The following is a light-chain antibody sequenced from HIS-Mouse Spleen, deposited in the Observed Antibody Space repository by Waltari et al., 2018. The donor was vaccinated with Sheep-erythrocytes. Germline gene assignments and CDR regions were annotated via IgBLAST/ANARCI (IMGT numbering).Light chain of an antibody. CDR2: EVS. CDR3: SSYTSSSTPVV. CDR1: SSDVGGYNY. J-gene: IGLJ2*01. V-gene: IGLV2-14*01. Sequence: QPALTQPASVSGSPGQSITISCTGTSSDVGGYNYVSWYQQHPGKAPKLMLYEVSNRPSGVSNRFSGSKSGNTASLTISGLQAEDEADYYCSSYTSSSTPVVFGGGTKLTVL.